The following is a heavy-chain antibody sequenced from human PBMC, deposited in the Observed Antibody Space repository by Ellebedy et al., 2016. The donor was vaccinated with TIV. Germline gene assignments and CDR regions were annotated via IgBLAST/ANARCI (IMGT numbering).Heavy chain of an antibody. Sequence: MPSETLSLTCTVSGGSISNSDYYWDWIRQPPGQGLEWIGNIYYSGTTYYNPSLKSRVTISVDTSKNQFSLKLSSVTAADTAVYYCARDTTDYYYGSGSYYKWFDPWGQGTLVTVSS. V-gene: IGHV4-39*07. CDR1: GGSISNSDYY. J-gene: IGHJ5*02. CDR2: IYYSGTT. D-gene: IGHD3-10*01. CDR3: ARDTTDYYYGSGSYYKWFDP.